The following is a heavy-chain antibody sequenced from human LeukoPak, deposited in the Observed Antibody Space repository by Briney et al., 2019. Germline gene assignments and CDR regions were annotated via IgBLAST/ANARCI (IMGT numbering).Heavy chain of an antibody. J-gene: IGHJ4*02. D-gene: IGHD6-13*01. CDR3: ASPRGSSWSVDY. V-gene: IGHV3-30-3*02. CDR2: ISYDGSNK. CDR1: GFTFSSYA. Sequence: GGSLRLSCAASGFTFSSYAMHWVRQAPGKGLEWVAVISYDGSNKYYADSVKGRFTISRDNSKNTLYLQMNSLRAEDTAVYYCASPRGSSWSVDYWGQGTLVTVSS.